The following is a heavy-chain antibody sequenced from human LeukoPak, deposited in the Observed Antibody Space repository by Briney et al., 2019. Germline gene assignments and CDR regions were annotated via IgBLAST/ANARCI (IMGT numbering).Heavy chain of an antibody. J-gene: IGHJ5*02. V-gene: IGHV2-5*01. CDR2: IYWDDK. CDR3: ARLIAAAGRDWFDP. CDR1: GFSLSTSGVG. D-gene: IGHD6-13*01. Sequence: SGPTLVKPTQTLTLTCTFSGFSLSTSGVGVGWIRQPPGKALEWLALIYWDDKRYSPSLKSRLTITKDTSRNQVVLTMTNMDPVDTATYYCARLIAAAGRDWFDPWGQGTLVTVSS.